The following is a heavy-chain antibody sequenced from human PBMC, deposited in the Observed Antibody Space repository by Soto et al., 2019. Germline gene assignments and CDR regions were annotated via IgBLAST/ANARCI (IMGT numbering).Heavy chain of an antibody. CDR3: AKLSQDYYDSGGPRGY. J-gene: IGHJ4*02. CDR1: GFSFRSYG. V-gene: IGHV3-30*18. CDR2: ISYDGSDK. Sequence: GGSLRLSCEASGFSFRSYGIHWVRQAPGQGLEWVAVISYDGSDKHYADSVKGRFTISIDSSKNTLYLQMNSLRPEDTAVYYCAKLSQDYYDSGGPRGYWGQGTLVTVSS. D-gene: IGHD3-22*01.